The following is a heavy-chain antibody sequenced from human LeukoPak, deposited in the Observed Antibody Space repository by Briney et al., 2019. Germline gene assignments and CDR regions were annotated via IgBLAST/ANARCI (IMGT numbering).Heavy chain of an antibody. CDR1: GYTFTSYG. J-gene: IGHJ4*02. Sequence: ASVKVSCKASGYTFTSYGISWVRQAPGQGLEWMGWISAYNGNTNYAQKLQGRVTMTRDTSINTAYMELSRLRFDDTAVYYCARDQGGSSDPFDYWGQGTLVTVSS. CDR2: ISAYNGNT. V-gene: IGHV1-18*01. D-gene: IGHD6-6*01. CDR3: ARDQGGSSDPFDY.